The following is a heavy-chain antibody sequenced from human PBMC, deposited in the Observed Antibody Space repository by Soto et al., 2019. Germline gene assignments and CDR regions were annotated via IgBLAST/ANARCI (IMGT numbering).Heavy chain of an antibody. Sequence: EVQLVESGGCLVQPGGSLRLSCAASGFTFSSYDMHWVRQAPGKGLEWVSAISGSGGSTYYADSVKGRFTISRDNSKNTLYLQMNSLRAEDTAVYYCAKVGGSGSYRYYYYMDVWGKGTTVTVSS. J-gene: IGHJ6*03. D-gene: IGHD3-10*01. V-gene: IGHV3-23*04. CDR3: AKVGGSGSYRYYYYMDV. CDR2: ISGSGGST. CDR1: GFTFSSYD.